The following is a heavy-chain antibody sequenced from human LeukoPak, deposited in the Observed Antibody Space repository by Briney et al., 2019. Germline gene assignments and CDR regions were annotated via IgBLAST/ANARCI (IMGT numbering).Heavy chain of an antibody. CDR3: ARGASTPGYYYYYYYMDV. CDR2: MNPNSGHT. V-gene: IGHV1-8*03. CDR1: GYTFTSFD. Sequence: ASVKVSCKASGYTFTSFDINWVRQATGQGLEWMGWMNPNSGHTGYAQNFQGRVTITRNTSISTAYMELSSLRSEDTAVYYCARGASTPGYYYYYYYMDVWGKGTTVTVSS. D-gene: IGHD2-15*01. J-gene: IGHJ6*03.